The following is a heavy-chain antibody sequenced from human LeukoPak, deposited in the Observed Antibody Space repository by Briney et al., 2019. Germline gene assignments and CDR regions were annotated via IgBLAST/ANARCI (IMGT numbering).Heavy chain of an antibody. Sequence: PSETPSLTCTVSGGSISSYYWSWIRQPPGKGLEWIGYIYYSGSTNYNPSLKSRVTISVDTSKNQFSLKLSSVTAADTAVYYCARSESEGSGWYNWFDPWGQGTLVTVSS. J-gene: IGHJ5*02. CDR1: GGSISSYY. CDR2: IYYSGST. V-gene: IGHV4-59*01. D-gene: IGHD6-19*01. CDR3: ARSESEGSGWYNWFDP.